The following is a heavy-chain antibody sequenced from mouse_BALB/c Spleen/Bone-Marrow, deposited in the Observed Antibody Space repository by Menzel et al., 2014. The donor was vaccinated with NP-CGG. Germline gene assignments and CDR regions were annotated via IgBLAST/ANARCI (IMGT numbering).Heavy chain of an antibody. CDR2: IDPENSNT. D-gene: IGHD2-4*01. CDR3: AMITTY. CDR1: GFNIKDYY. V-gene: IGHV14-1*02. J-gene: IGHJ2*01. Sequence: EVQLVESGAELVRPGALVKLSCKASGFNIKDYYMHWVKQRPEQGLEWIGWIDPENSNTIYDPKFQGKASITADTSSNTAYLQLSSLTSEDTAVYYCAMITTYWGQGTTLTVSS.